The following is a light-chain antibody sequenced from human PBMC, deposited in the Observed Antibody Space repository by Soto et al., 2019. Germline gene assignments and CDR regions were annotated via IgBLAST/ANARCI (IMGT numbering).Light chain of an antibody. V-gene: IGLV3-21*02. CDR2: DDG. J-gene: IGLJ1*01. CDR3: QVWDSSSDHYV. CDR1: NIETKS. Sequence: ELTQPPSVSVAPGQTSRITGVFNNIETKSVHWYQQRPGQAPVLVVYDDGDRPSGIPERFSGPNSGNTATLTISRVEVGDEADYYCQVWDSSSDHYVFGSGTKVTVL.